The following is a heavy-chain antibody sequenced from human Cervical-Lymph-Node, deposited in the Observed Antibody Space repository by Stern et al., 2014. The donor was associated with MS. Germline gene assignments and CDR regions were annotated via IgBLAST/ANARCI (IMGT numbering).Heavy chain of an antibody. CDR1: GGTFSNYD. Sequence: VQLVESGAEVKKPGSSVKVSCKASGGTFSNYDINWVRQAPGQGLEWMGGIIPIFGTTYYAQNFQGRVTMTADESTSTAYMELSSLRSEDTAVYYCAREYHDNLEGWFDPWGQGTLVTVSS. CDR3: AREYHDNLEGWFDP. CDR2: IIPIFGTT. V-gene: IGHV1-69*01. J-gene: IGHJ5*02. D-gene: IGHD3-22*01.